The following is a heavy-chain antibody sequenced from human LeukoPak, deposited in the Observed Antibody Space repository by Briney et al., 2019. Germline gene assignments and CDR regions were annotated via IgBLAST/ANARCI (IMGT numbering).Heavy chain of an antibody. Sequence: GGSLRLSCAASGFTFSDYCMSWIRQAPGKGLEWVSYISSSGNTIYYADSVKGRFTISRDNAKNSLYLQMNSLRAEDTAVYYCARVYTIVGVVYNYFDYWGQGTLVTVSS. CDR1: GFTFSDYC. J-gene: IGHJ4*02. V-gene: IGHV3-11*04. CDR2: ISSSGNTI. D-gene: IGHD3-3*01. CDR3: ARVYTIVGVVYNYFDY.